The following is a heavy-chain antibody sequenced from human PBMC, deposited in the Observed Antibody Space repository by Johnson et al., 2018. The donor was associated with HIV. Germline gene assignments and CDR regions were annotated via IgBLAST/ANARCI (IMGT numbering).Heavy chain of an antibody. Sequence: VQLVESGGGLVQPGGSLRLSCAASGFTFSSYAMSWVRQAPGKGLEWVSVIYSGGSTYYADSVKGRFTISRDNSKNTLYLQMNSLRAEDTAVYYCARDLYYGSGSSVAFDIWGQGTVVTVSS. J-gene: IGHJ3*02. D-gene: IGHD3-10*01. CDR1: GFTFSSYA. CDR2: IYSGGST. CDR3: ARDLYYGSGSSVAFDI. V-gene: IGHV3-66*02.